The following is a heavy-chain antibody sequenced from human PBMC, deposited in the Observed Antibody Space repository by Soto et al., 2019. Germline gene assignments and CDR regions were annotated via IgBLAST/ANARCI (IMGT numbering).Heavy chain of an antibody. D-gene: IGHD6-19*01. Sequence: LRLSCAASGFSFSNYAMNWVRQAPGKGLEWVSVISGSGGSASYADSVQGRFTISRDNSNSTLYLQMNSLRAEDTAIYSCVREASGWYSRGSFDFWGRGTMVTVSS. J-gene: IGHJ3*01. CDR1: GFSFSNYA. CDR3: VREASGWYSRGSFDF. V-gene: IGHV3-23*01. CDR2: ISGSGGSA.